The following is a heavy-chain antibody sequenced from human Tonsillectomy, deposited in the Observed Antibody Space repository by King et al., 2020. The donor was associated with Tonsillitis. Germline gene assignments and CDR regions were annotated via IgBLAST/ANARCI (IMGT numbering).Heavy chain of an antibody. D-gene: IGHD3-10*01. V-gene: IGHV3-23*04. J-gene: IGHJ4*02. Sequence: VQLVESGGGLVQPGGSLRLSCAASGFTFSSYALSWGRQAPGKGLGWVSAISGCGGRTYYAGSVKGRFTISRDNSKNTLYLQMNSLRAEDTAVYYCAKDPDTYYYGSGSYYLYYFDYWGQGTLVTVSS. CDR1: GFTFSSYA. CDR3: AKDPDTYYYGSGSYYLYYFDY. CDR2: ISGCGGRT.